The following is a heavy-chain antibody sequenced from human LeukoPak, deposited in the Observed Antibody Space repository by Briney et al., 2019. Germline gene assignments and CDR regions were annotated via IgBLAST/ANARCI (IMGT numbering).Heavy chain of an antibody. Sequence: GGSLRLSCAASGFTFSSYAMHWVRQAPGKGLEWVAVISYDGSNKYYADSVKGRFTISRDSSKNTLYLQMNSLRAEDTAVYYYARDRRGGDYEGYFDYWGQGTLVTVSS. V-gene: IGHV3-30*04. CDR2: ISYDGSNK. CDR1: GFTFSSYA. J-gene: IGHJ4*02. D-gene: IGHD4-17*01. CDR3: ARDRRGGDYEGYFDY.